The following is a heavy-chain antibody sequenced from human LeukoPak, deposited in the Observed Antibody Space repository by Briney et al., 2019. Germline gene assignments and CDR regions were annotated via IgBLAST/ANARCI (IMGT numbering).Heavy chain of an antibody. J-gene: IGHJ4*02. Sequence: GASVKVSCKASGGTFSSYAISWVRQAPGQGLEWMGGIIPIFGTANYAQKFQGRVTITADESTSTAYMELSSLRSEGTAVYYCARSSGGYCSGGSCYDFDYWGQGTLVTVSS. D-gene: IGHD2-15*01. CDR2: IIPIFGTA. CDR1: GGTFSSYA. CDR3: ARSSGGYCSGGSCYDFDY. V-gene: IGHV1-69*13.